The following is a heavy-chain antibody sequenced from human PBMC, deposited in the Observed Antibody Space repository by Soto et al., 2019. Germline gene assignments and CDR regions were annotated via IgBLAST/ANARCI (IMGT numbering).Heavy chain of an antibody. Sequence: SETLSLTCTVSGGSISSSSYYWGWIRQPPGKGLEWIGSIYYSGSTYYNPSLKSRVTISVATSKNQFSLKLSSVTAADTAVYYCARHGGLVGARGWFDPWGQGTLVTVSS. CDR1: GGSISSSSYY. J-gene: IGHJ5*02. CDR3: ARHGGLVGARGWFDP. CDR2: IYYSGST. D-gene: IGHD1-26*01. V-gene: IGHV4-39*01.